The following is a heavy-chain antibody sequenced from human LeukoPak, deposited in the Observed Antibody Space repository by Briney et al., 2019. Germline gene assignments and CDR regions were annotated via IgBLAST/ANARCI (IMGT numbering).Heavy chain of an antibody. J-gene: IGHJ4*02. CDR3: AKGYDYGQTNFDY. CDR2: ISGSGGST. CDR1: GFTFSTYA. V-gene: IGHV3-23*01. D-gene: IGHD4-17*01. Sequence: GGSLRLSCAASGFTFSTYAMSWVRQAPGKGREWVSAISGSGGSTYYADSVKGRFTISRDNSKNTLYLRMNSLRAEDTAVYYCAKGYDYGQTNFDYWGQGTLVTVSS.